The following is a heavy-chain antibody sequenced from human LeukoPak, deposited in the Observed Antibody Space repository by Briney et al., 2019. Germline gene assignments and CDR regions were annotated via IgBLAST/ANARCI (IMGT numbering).Heavy chain of an antibody. J-gene: IGHJ4*02. V-gene: IGHV4-59*01. Sequence: LSETLSLTCTVSGGSISTYYWSWIRQPPGKGLEWIEHIYSSGSTNYSPSLKSRVTISVDTSKNQFSLKLSSVTAADTAMYYCARFKRAGGWSYFDYWGLGTLVTVSS. CDR1: GGSISTYY. CDR2: IYSSGST. CDR3: ARFKRAGGWSYFDY. D-gene: IGHD6-19*01.